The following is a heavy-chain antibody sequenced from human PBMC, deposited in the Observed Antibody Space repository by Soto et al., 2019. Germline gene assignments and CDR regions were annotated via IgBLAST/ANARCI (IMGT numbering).Heavy chain of an antibody. V-gene: IGHV4-59*01. CDR1: SASLDSVN. CDR3: ARMRGLGERSPVFDN. J-gene: IGHJ4*02. Sequence: QVHLQESCPGLVKPSETLSLTCAVSSASLDSVNWSWIRQPPGKGLEWIGYIYPHGRTNYNPSLRGRVDIPIDKSNHQFSQMIDSVFAEDAAVYFRARMRGLGERSPVFDNWGKGPLVTVSS. D-gene: IGHD3-16*01. CDR2: IYPHGRT.